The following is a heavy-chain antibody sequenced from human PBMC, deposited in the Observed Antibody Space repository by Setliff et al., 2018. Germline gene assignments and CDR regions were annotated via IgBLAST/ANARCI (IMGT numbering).Heavy chain of an antibody. CDR2: ISSYNDVT. Sequence: ASVKVSCKASGYIFKSYGISWVRQAPGQGLEWMGWISSYNDVTNYAQRFQGRVTMTTDTSKSAAYMDLKGLRSDDTAVYYCAISTLSICSGGSCPNAFDVWGQGTMVTVSS. V-gene: IGHV1-18*01. CDR3: AISTLSICSGGSCPNAFDV. CDR1: GYIFKSYG. J-gene: IGHJ3*01. D-gene: IGHD2-15*01.